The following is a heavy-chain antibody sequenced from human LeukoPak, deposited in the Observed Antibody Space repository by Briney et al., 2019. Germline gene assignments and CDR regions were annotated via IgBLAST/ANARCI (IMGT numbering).Heavy chain of an antibody. CDR2: IYTTGSN. D-gene: IGHD6-13*01. CDR1: GDFISSYY. CDR3: GRTHSSRYNWFDP. Sequence: KPSDTLSLTCSVSGDFISSYYWSWIRHPAGKGLEWIGRIYTTGSNNYNPSLKSRVTMSVDTSKNQFSLTLSSVTAADTAVYYCGRTHSSRYNWFDPWGQGTLVTVSS. V-gene: IGHV4-4*07. J-gene: IGHJ5*02.